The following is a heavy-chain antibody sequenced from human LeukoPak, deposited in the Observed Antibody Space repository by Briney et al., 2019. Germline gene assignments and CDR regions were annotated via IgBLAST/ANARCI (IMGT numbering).Heavy chain of an antibody. V-gene: IGHV4-39*01. Sequence: SETLSLTCTVSGGSISSSSYYWGWIRQPPGKGLEWIGSIYYSGSTYYNPSLKSRVTISVDTSKNQFSLNLHSMTAADTALYFCARTGDWSWFDAWGQGTLVTVSS. CDR2: IYYSGST. CDR3: ARTGDWSWFDA. D-gene: IGHD3-9*01. J-gene: IGHJ5*02. CDR1: GGSISSSSYY.